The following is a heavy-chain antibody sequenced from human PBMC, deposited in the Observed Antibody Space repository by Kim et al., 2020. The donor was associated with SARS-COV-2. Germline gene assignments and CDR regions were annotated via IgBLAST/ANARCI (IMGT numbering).Heavy chain of an antibody. V-gene: IGHV5-10-1*01. CDR1: GYSFTFYW. CDR3: ARLDKYSSSWPDY. CDR2: MSPISSST. D-gene: IGHD6-13*01. J-gene: IGHJ4*02. Sequence: GESLKISCKGSGYSFTFYWITWVRQMPGIGLSWIGKMSPISSSTNYSPSFQGHVTISADKSISTAYLQWSSLKASDTAVYYCARLDKYSSSWPDYWGQGTLVTVAS.